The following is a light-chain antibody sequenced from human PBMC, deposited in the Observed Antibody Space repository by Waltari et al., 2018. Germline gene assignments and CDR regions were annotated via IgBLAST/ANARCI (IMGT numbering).Light chain of an antibody. J-gene: IGKJ4*01. V-gene: IGKV3-11*01. Sequence: IVLTQSPATLSLSPGERATLSCRASQSVSSYLAWYQQKPGQAPSLLIYDASNRATGIPARFSGSWSGTDFTLTISSLEPEDFAVYYWQQRSNWLTFGGGTKVEIK. CDR2: DAS. CDR3: QQRSNWLT. CDR1: QSVSSY.